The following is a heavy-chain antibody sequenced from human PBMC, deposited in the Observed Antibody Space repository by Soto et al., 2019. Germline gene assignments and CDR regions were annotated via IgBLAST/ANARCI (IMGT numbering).Heavy chain of an antibody. J-gene: IGHJ6*02. CDR3: ARDGKSAAGLLPYYYYYYYGMDV. Sequence: LRLSCEAPGFTFKESAMNWVRQAPGKGLEWVASISDTGASTWYAESVRGRLSISRDNSKNTLYLQMNSLRAEDTAVYYCARDGKSAAGLLPYYYYYYYGMDVWGQGTTVTVSS. V-gene: IGHV3-23*01. D-gene: IGHD6-13*01. CDR2: ISDTGAST. CDR1: GFTFKESA.